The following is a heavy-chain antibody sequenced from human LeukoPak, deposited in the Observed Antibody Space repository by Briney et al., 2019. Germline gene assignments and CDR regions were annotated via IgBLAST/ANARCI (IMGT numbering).Heavy chain of an antibody. V-gene: IGHV4-38-2*02. Sequence: KPSETLSLTCAVSGYSISSGYYWGWIRQPPGKGLEWIGSIYHSGSTYYNPSLKSRVTISVDTSKNQFSLKLSSVTAADTAVYYCARDRGEFDYWGQGTLVTVSS. CDR1: GYSISSGYY. D-gene: IGHD3-10*01. CDR2: IYHSGST. J-gene: IGHJ4*02. CDR3: ARDRGEFDY.